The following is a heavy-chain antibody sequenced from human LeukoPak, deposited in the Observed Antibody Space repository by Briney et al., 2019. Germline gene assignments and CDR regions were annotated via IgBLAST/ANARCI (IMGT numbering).Heavy chain of an antibody. J-gene: IGHJ4*02. V-gene: IGHV4-34*01. Sequence: SETLSLTCGVSGMSLYGYFWSWIRQPPGKGLEWIGEISQSGSTNYNPSLKSRVTILLDTSKNHFSVRLSSVTAADTAVYYCARESYGDNIWGFDYWGQGTLVTVSS. D-gene: IGHD4-17*01. CDR1: GMSLYGYF. CDR3: ARESYGDNIWGFDY. CDR2: ISQSGST.